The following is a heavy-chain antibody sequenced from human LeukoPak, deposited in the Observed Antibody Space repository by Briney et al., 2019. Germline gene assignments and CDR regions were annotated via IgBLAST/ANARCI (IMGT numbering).Heavy chain of an antibody. D-gene: IGHD2-15*01. Sequence: PGEPLEISGQCSGSIFTNYWIGGARQLHGKGLEWMGIFYPRDSDTRYSPSFQGQVTISADKSISPAYLQWSSLKASDTAIYYFARRVVATPGAFDIWGQGTMVTVSS. J-gene: IGHJ3*02. CDR3: ARRVVATPGAFDI. V-gene: IGHV5-51*01. CDR1: GSIFTNYW. CDR2: FYPRDSDT.